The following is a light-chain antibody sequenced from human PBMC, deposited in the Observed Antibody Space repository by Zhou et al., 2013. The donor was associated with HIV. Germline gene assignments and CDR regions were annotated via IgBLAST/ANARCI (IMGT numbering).Light chain of an antibody. CDR1: QSLLHVNGFNY. CDR3: MASSTNSLA. Sequence: DIVLTQSPLSLPVTPGEPASISCRSSQSLLHVNGFNYLDWYLQKPGQSPQLLIYLGSNRASGVPDRFSGSGSGTDFTLKISRVEAEDVGVYYCMASSTNSLAFGGGTKVEIK. J-gene: IGKJ4*01. V-gene: IGKV2-28*01. CDR2: LGS.